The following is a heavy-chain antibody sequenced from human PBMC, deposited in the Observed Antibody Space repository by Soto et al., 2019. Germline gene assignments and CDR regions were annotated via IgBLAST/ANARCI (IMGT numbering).Heavy chain of an antibody. V-gene: IGHV1-69*06. D-gene: IGHD6-19*01. CDR1: GGTFSSYA. CDR2: IIPIFGTA. J-gene: IGHJ5*02. Sequence: QVQLVQSGAEVKKPGSSVKVSCKASGGTFSSYAISWVRQAPGQGLEWMGGIIPIFGTANYAQKFQGRVTITADKSTSTAYRELRSLRSEDTAVYYCASQASSCWYGGSWFDPWGQGTLVTVSS. CDR3: ASQASSCWYGGSWFDP.